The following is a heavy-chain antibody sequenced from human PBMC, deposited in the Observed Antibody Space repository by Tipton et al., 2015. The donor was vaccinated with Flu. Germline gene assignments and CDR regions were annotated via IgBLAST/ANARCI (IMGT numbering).Heavy chain of an antibody. CDR3: ARGSGSGTYVIFDF. J-gene: IGHJ4*02. D-gene: IGHD3-10*01. Sequence: TLSLTCTVSGGSLSSFYWSWIRQPAGKGLEWIGRIYTSGSTKYNPSLKSRLSMSVDTSKSQFSLKLTSVTAADTAVYYCARGSGSGTYVIFDFWGQGTLVNVSS. V-gene: IGHV4-4*07. CDR2: IYTSGST. CDR1: GGSLSSFY.